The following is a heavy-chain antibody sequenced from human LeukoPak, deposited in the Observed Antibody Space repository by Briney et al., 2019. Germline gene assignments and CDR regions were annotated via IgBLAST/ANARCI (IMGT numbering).Heavy chain of an antibody. CDR3: ARDEEEMATPNYGMDV. CDR2: IKQDGSEK. CDR1: GFTFSSYW. V-gene: IGHV3-7*03. D-gene: IGHD5-24*01. J-gene: IGHJ6*02. Sequence: PGGSLRLSCAASGFTFSSYWMSWVRQAPGKGLEWVANIKQDGSEKYYVDSVKGRFTISRDNAKNSLYLQMNSLRAEDTAVYYCARDEEEMATPNYGMDVWGQGTTVTVSS.